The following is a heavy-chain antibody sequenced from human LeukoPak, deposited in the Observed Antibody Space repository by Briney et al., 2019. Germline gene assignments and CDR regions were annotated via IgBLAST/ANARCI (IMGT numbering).Heavy chain of an antibody. V-gene: IGHV1-18*01. J-gene: IGHJ4*02. Sequence: ASVKVSCEASGYTFTSYGISWVRQAPGQGLEWMGWISAYNGNTNYAQKLQGRDTMTTDTSTSTAYMELRSLRSDDTAVYYCALGLLPGRFDYWGQGTLVTVSS. CDR1: GYTFTSYG. D-gene: IGHD2-21*01. CDR2: ISAYNGNT. CDR3: ALGLLPGRFDY.